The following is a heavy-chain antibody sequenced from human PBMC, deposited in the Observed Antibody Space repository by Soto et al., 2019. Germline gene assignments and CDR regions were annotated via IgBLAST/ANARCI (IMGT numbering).Heavy chain of an antibody. CDR3: ASNWRDFDS. CDR1: GGSLNGYY. D-gene: IGHD1-20*01. CDR2: INHSGRT. V-gene: IGHV4-34*01. Sequence: PSETLSLTCAVYGGSLNGYYWSWIRRPPGKGLEWIGEINHSGRTNYNPSLKSRVTISVDTSKNQFSLKLSSVTAADTAVYYCASNWRDFDSWAQGTPVTVSS. J-gene: IGHJ4*02.